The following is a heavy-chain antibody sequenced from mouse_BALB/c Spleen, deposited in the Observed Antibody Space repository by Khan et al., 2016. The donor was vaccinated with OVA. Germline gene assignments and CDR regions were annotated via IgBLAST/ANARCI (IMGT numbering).Heavy chain of an antibody. CDR2: IFPGHGST. CDR3: ARLGYYGSSCGFAY. Sequence: QVRLQQSGTELVKPGASVKLSCKASGYTFTSYDINWVRQRPEQGLEWIGWIFPGHGSTKYNEKFKGKATLTTDKSSSTAYMQLSRLTSADSAVYFCARLGYYGSSCGFAYWGQGTLVTVSA. D-gene: IGHD1-1*01. V-gene: IGHV1-85*01. J-gene: IGHJ3*01. CDR1: GYTFTSYD.